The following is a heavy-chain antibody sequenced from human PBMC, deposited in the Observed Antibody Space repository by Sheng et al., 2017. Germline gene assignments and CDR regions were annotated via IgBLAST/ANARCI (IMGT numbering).Heavy chain of an antibody. D-gene: IGHD5-12*01. V-gene: IGHV3-48*03. CDR2: ISSSGTTT. J-gene: IGHJ4*02. CDR1: GFTFSSYE. CDR3: TREWEYSGYRY. Sequence: EVQLVESGGGLVEPGGSLRLSCAASGFTFSSYEMTWVRQGPGKGLEWVSYISSSGTTTYYADSVKGRFTISRDNAKNSLSLQMNSLRAEDTAVYFCTREWEYSGYRYWGRGTLVSVSS.